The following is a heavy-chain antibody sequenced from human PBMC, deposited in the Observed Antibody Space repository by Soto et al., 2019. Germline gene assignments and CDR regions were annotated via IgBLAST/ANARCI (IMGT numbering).Heavy chain of an antibody. CDR3: ARDNYRGAPDAFDI. CDR2: IYSGGST. V-gene: IGHV3-66*01. D-gene: IGHD3-10*01. CDR1: GFTVSSNY. J-gene: IGHJ3*02. Sequence: GGSLRLSCAASGFTVSSNYMSWVRQAPGKGLEWVSVIYSGGSTYYADSVKGRFTISRDNSKNTLYLQMNSLRAEDTAVYYCARDNYRGAPDAFDIWGQGTMVTVSS.